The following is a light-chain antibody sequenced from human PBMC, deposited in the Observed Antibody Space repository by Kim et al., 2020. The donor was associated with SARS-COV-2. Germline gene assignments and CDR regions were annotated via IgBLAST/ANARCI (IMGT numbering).Light chain of an antibody. CDR1: QSLLHSNGYNY. V-gene: IGKV2-28*01. Sequence: ASISCRSSQSLLHSNGYNYFDWYLQKPGQSPQILIYLGSNRASGVPDRFSGSGSGTDFTLKISRVEAVDVVVYYCMQALQTPRFTFGPGTKVDIK. J-gene: IGKJ3*01. CDR3: MQALQTPRFT. CDR2: LGS.